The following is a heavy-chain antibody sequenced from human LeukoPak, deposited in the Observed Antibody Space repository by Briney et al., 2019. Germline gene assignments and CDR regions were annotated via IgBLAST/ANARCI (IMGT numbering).Heavy chain of an antibody. CDR2: IYNSGTT. Sequence: PSETLSLTYSVSGGSISTGCYYWTWIRQHPGKGLEWIGYIYNSGTTYYNPSLESRVTISGDTSKNQFSLKLNSVTAADTAVYYCARTAGWSYGFDYWGQGTLVTVSS. V-gene: IGHV4-31*03. CDR1: GGSISTGCYY. J-gene: IGHJ4*02. D-gene: IGHD5-18*01. CDR3: ARTAGWSYGFDY.